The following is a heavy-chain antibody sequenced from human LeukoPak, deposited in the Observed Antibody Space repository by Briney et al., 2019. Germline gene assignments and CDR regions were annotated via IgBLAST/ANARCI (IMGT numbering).Heavy chain of an antibody. CDR3: AGVNRVTGNESIDD. D-gene: IGHD2-21*02. CDR1: GGSFSGYY. V-gene: IGHV4-34*01. J-gene: IGHJ4*02. CDR2: INHSGST. Sequence: SETLSLTCAVYGGSFSGYYWSWIRQPPGKGLEWIGEINHSGSTNYNPSLKSRVTISVDTSKNQFSLKLSSVTAADTAVYYCAGVNRVTGNESIDDWGKGYLVTVSS.